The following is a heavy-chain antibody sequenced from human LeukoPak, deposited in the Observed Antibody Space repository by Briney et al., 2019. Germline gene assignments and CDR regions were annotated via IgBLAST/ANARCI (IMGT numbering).Heavy chain of an antibody. D-gene: IGHD6-19*01. CDR1: GYTFTGYY. J-gene: IGHJ6*03. CDR3: ARGGYSSGWENYYYMDV. Sequence: GASVKVSCKASGYTFTGYYMHWVRQAPGQGLEWMGWINPNSGGTNYAQKFQGRVTMTRGTSISTAYMELSRLRSDDTAVYYCARGGYSSGWENYYYMDVWGKGTTVTISS. CDR2: INPNSGGT. V-gene: IGHV1-2*02.